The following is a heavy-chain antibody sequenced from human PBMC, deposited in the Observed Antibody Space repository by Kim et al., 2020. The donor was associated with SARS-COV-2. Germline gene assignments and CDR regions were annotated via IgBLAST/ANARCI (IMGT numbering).Heavy chain of an antibody. J-gene: IGHJ4*02. CDR1: GGSISSNSYY. CDR2: VYYNGNT. CDR3: ARQQGGSSRFDY. D-gene: IGHD6-6*01. V-gene: IGHV4-39*01. Sequence: SETLSLTCTVSGGSISSNSYYWHWIRQPPGKGLEDIGTVYYNGNTYYNPSLKSRLTMSVDTSKNQFSLKLSSVTAAGTAVYYCARQQGGSSRFDYWGQGTLVTVSS.